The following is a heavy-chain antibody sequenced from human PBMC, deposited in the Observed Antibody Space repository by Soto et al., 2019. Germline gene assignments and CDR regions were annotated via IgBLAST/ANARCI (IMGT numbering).Heavy chain of an antibody. CDR1: GDSISGGGFS. Sequence: SETLSPTCAVSGDSISGGGFSWNWTRQSPGKGLEWIGYIYPSGTSYFNPSLKSRVSISLDKSRNQFSLRLSSMTAADTAVYYCARGHYFGSGSTDWGHGTLVTVSS. CDR3: ARGHYFGSGSTD. V-gene: IGHV4-30-2*06. D-gene: IGHD3-10*01. CDR2: IYPSGTS. J-gene: IGHJ4*01.